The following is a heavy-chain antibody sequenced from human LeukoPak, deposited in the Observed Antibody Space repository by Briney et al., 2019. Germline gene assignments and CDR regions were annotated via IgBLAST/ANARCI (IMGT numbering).Heavy chain of an antibody. CDR1: GGSISSYY. V-gene: IGHV4-59*01. CDR2: MFYSGST. Sequence: SETLSLTCTVSGGSISSYYWSWIRQPPGKGLEWIGYMFYSGSTTYNPSLKSRVTISLDTSKNQFSLKLSSVTAADTAVYYCATQGSGWTPYFDYWGQGTLVTVSS. CDR3: ATQGSGWTPYFDY. D-gene: IGHD6-19*01. J-gene: IGHJ4*02.